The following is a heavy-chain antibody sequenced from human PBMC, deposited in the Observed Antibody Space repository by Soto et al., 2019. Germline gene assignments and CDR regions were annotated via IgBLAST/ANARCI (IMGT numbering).Heavy chain of an antibody. CDR2: ISYDGSNK. D-gene: IGHD3-9*01. Sequence: QVQLVESGGGVVQPGRSLRLSCAASGFTFSSYGMHWVRQAPGKGLEWVAVISYDGSNKYYADSVKGRFTISRDNSKNTLYLQMKSLRAEDTAVYYCAKDVLFGGDSYYDILTGYCFDYWGQGTLVTVSS. J-gene: IGHJ4*02. V-gene: IGHV3-30*18. CDR3: AKDVLFGGDSYYDILTGYCFDY. CDR1: GFTFSSYG.